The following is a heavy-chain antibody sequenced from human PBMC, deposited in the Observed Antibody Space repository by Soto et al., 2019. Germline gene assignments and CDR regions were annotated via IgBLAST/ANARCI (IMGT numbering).Heavy chain of an antibody. J-gene: IGHJ4*02. Sequence: VGSLRLSCAASGFTFSSYSMNWVRQAPGKGLEWVSSISSSSSYIYYADSVKGRFTISRDNAKNSLYLLMNSLRAEDTAVYYCARDLSGWPIDYWGRGTLVTVSS. D-gene: IGHD6-19*01. V-gene: IGHV3-21*01. CDR3: ARDLSGWPIDY. CDR2: ISSSSSYI. CDR1: GFTFSSYS.